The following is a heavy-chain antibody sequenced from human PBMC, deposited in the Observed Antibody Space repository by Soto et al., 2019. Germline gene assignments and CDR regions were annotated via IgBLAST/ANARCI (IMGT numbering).Heavy chain of an antibody. V-gene: IGHV3-53*01. CDR2: IYSGGST. CDR3: ARSVGYDYYYYYGMDV. CDR1: GFTVSSNY. D-gene: IGHD5-12*01. J-gene: IGHJ6*02. Sequence: GGSLRLSCAASGFTVSSNYMSWVRQAPGKGLEWVSVIYSGGSTYYADSVKGRFTISRDNSKNTLYLQMNSLRAEDTAVYYCARSVGYDYYYYYGMDVWGQGTTVTVSS.